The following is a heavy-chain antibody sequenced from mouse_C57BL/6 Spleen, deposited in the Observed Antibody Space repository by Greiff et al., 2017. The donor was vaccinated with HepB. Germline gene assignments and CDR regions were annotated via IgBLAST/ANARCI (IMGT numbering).Heavy chain of an antibody. Sequence: EVQGVESGGGLVKPGGSLKLSCAASGFTFSSYAMSWVRQTPEKRLEWVATISDGGSYTYYPDNVKGRFTISRDNAKNNLYLQMSHLKSEDTAMYYCARENYDYPMDYWGQGTSVTVSS. V-gene: IGHV5-4*01. CDR2: ISDGGSYT. CDR3: ARENYDYPMDY. J-gene: IGHJ4*01. CDR1: GFTFSSYA. D-gene: IGHD2-4*01.